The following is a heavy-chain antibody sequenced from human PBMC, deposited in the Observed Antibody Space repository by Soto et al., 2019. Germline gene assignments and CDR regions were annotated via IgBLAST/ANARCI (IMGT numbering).Heavy chain of an antibody. V-gene: IGHV3-74*01. CDR3: ARGRGYSGYGDTFDF. J-gene: IGHJ3*01. CDR2: INSDGSTT. CDR1: GFTFSSYW. Sequence: EVQLAESGGGLVQPGGSLRLSCAASGFTFSSYWMHWVRQGPGKGLVWVSRINSDGSTTSYADSVKGRFTISRDNAKNTLYLQMNSLRAEDTAVYYCARGRGYSGYGDTFDFGGQGTMVTVSS. D-gene: IGHD5-12*01.